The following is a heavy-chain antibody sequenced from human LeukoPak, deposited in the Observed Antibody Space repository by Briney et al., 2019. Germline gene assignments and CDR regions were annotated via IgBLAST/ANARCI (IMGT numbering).Heavy chain of an antibody. Sequence: GGSLRLSCAGSGFTFSNAWMTWVRQAPGKGLEWVAVISYDGSNKYYADSVKGRFTISRDNSKNTLYLQMNSLRAEDTAVYYCVEGQPGGTQLPSWAPYYFDYWGQGTLVTVSS. D-gene: IGHD5-18*01. V-gene: IGHV3-30*18. CDR2: ISYDGSNK. J-gene: IGHJ4*02. CDR1: GFTFSNAW. CDR3: VEGQPGGTQLPSWAPYYFDY.